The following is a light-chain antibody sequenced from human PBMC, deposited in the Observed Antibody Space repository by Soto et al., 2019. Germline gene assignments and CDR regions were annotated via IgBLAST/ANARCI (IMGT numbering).Light chain of an antibody. J-gene: IGLJ2*01. CDR1: NSAVGSYNL. CDR3: CSYAGSSTFV. CDR2: EGS. Sequence: QSALTQPASVSGSPGQSITISCTGTNSAVGSYNLVSWYQQHPGKAPKLMIYEGSKRPSGVSNRFSGSKSGNTASLTISGLQADEEADYSCCSYAGSSTFVFGGGTKLTVL. V-gene: IGLV2-23*03.